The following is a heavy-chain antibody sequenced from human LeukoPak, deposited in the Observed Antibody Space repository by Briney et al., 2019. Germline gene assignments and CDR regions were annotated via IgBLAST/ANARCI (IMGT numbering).Heavy chain of an antibody. CDR3: AKDYVPGIEAAGLLFDY. CDR1: GFTFSSYA. Sequence: GGSLRLSCAASGFTFSSYAMSWVRQAPGKGLEWVSAISGSGGSTYYADSVKGRFTISRDNSKNTLYLQMNSLRAEDTAVYYCAKDYVPGIEAAGLLFDYWGQGTLVTVSS. V-gene: IGHV3-23*01. CDR2: ISGSGGST. D-gene: IGHD6-13*01. J-gene: IGHJ4*02.